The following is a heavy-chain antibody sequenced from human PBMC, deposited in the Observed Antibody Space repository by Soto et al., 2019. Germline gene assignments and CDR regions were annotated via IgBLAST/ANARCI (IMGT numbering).Heavy chain of an antibody. CDR1: GFTFSGSA. Sequence: EVQLVESGGGLVQPGGSLKLSCAASGFTFSGSAMHWVRQASGKGLEWVGRIRSKANSYATAYAASAKGRFTISRDDSKNTAYLQMNSLKTEDTAVYYCTRHDEYCSSTSCYMAYYYGMDVWGQGTTVTVSS. V-gene: IGHV3-73*02. CDR3: TRHDEYCSSTSCYMAYYYGMDV. CDR2: IRSKANSYAT. J-gene: IGHJ6*02. D-gene: IGHD2-2*02.